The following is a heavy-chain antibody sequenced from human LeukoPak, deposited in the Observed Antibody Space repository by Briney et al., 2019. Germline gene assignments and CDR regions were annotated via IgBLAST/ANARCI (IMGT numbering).Heavy chain of an antibody. V-gene: IGHV1-46*01. CDR1: GYTFTSYY. J-gene: IGHJ4*02. CDR2: INPSGGST. D-gene: IGHD6-13*01. Sequence: ASVKVSCKASGYTFTSYYMHWVRQAPGQGLEWMGIINPSGGSTSYAQKFQGRVTITADESTSTAYMELSSLRSEDTAVYYCARTIAAAGTLPDYWGQGTLVTVSS. CDR3: ARTIAAAGTLPDY.